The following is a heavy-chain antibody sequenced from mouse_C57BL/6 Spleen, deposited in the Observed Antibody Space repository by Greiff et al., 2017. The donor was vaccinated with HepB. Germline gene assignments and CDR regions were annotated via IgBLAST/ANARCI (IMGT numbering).Heavy chain of an antibody. V-gene: IGHV1-4*01. CDR3: ARRHYYGSSYDYYAMDY. D-gene: IGHD1-1*01. CDR2: INPSSGYT. CDR1: GYTFTSYT. J-gene: IGHJ4*01. Sequence: VMLVESGAELARPGASVKMSCKASGYTFTSYTMHWVKQRPGQGLEWIGYINPSSGYTKYNQKFKDKATLTADKSSSTAYMQLSSLTSEDSAVYYCARRHYYGSSYDYYAMDYWGQGTSVTVSS.